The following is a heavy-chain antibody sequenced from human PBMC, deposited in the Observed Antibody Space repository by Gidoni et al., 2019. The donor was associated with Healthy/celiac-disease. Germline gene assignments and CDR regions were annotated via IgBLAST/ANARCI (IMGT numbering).Heavy chain of an antibody. CDR3: ARVGLPAAMGYYYGMDV. V-gene: IGHV1-69*01. J-gene: IGHJ6*02. D-gene: IGHD2-2*01. CDR2: IIPIFGTA. Sequence: QVQLVQSGAAVKKPGSSVKVSCKASGGTFSSYAISWVRQAPGQGLEWMGGIIPIFGTANYAQKFQGRVTITADESTSTAYMELSSLRSEDTAVYYCARVGLPAAMGYYYGMDVWGQGTTVTVSS. CDR1: GGTFSSYA.